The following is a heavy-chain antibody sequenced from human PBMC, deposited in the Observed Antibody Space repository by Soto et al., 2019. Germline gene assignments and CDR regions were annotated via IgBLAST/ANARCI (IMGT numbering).Heavy chain of an antibody. CDR3: ARGIYGDYRVLGMDV. D-gene: IGHD4-17*01. CDR1: GFTFSSYA. V-gene: IGHV3-30-3*01. Sequence: GGSLRLSCAASGFTFSSYAMHWVRQAPGKGLEWVAVISYDGSNKYYADSVKGRFTISRDNSKNTLYLQMNSLRAEDTAVYYCARGIYGDYRVLGMDVWGQGTTVTVSS. J-gene: IGHJ6*02. CDR2: ISYDGSNK.